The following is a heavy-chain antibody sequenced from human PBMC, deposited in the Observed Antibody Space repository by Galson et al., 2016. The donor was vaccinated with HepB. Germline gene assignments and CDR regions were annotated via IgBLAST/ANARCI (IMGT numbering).Heavy chain of an antibody. CDR1: GISFNEFA. D-gene: IGHD2-15*01. CDR2: LNGGGAST. Sequence: SLRLSCAVSGISFNEFAMSWVRQAPGKGLEWVSGLNGGGASTFYADSVRGRFTVSRDNSKNTVFLQMNRLRLEDTALYYCAKERSRFRYGNCYSLSDALDVWGRGTLVTVSS. CDR3: AKERSRFRYGNCYSLSDALDV. V-gene: IGHV3-23*01. J-gene: IGHJ3*01.